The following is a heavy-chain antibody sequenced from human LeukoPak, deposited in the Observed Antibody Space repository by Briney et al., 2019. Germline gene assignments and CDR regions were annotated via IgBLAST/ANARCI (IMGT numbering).Heavy chain of an antibody. D-gene: IGHD3-22*01. CDR1: GFTFSSYA. CDR3: ARGYDRSGYYYGY. Sequence: PGGSLRLSCAASGFTFSSYAMHWVRQAPGKGLEYLSGISSNGGSTYYADSVKGRFTISRDNSKNTLYLQMGSLRAEDMAVYYCARGYDRSGYYYGYWGRGTLVTVSS. CDR2: ISSNGGST. J-gene: IGHJ4*02. V-gene: IGHV3-64*02.